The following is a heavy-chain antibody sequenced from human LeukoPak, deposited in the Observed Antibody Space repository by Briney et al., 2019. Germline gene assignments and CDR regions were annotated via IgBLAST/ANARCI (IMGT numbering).Heavy chain of an antibody. CDR3: AKRVIGYCSSTSCPGHFDY. CDR1: GFTFTSYA. Sequence: PGGSLRLSCAASGFTFTSYAMNWVRQAPGKGLEWVSSISSNGGTTYYADSVKGRFTFSRDNSKNTLYLQMNSLRAEDTAVYYCAKRVIGYCSSTSCPGHFDYWGQGTLVTVSS. V-gene: IGHV3-23*01. D-gene: IGHD2-2*01. CDR2: ISSNGGTT. J-gene: IGHJ4*02.